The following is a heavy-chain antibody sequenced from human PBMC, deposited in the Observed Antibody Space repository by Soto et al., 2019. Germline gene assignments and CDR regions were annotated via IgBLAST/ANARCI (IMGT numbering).Heavy chain of an antibody. Sequence: GASVKVSCKASGYTFTGYYMHWVRQAPGQGLEWMGWINPNSGGTNYAQKFQGWVTMTRDTSISTAYMELSRLRSDDTAVYYCARGGSSWPNWLDPWGQGTMVTVSS. CDR3: ARGGSSWPNWLDP. CDR1: GYTFTGYY. J-gene: IGHJ5*02. CDR2: INPNSGGT. D-gene: IGHD6-13*01. V-gene: IGHV1-2*04.